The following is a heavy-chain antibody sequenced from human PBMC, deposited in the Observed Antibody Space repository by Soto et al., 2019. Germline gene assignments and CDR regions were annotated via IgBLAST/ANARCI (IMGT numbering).Heavy chain of an antibody. CDR3: ARGRLYYDFWSGYQQGPYYGMDV. Sequence: SETLSLTCAVYGGSFSGYYWSWNRQPPGKGLEWIGEINHSGSTNYNPSLKSRVTISVDTSKNQFSLKLSSVTAADTAVYYCARGRLYYDFWSGYQQGPYYGMDVWGQGTTVTVSS. CDR2: INHSGST. CDR1: GGSFSGYY. D-gene: IGHD3-3*01. J-gene: IGHJ6*02. V-gene: IGHV4-34*01.